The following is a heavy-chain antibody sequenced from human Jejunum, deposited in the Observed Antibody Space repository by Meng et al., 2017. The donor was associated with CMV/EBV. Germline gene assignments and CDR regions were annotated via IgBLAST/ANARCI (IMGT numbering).Heavy chain of an antibody. CDR2: ISGYNGNT. D-gene: IGHD5-12*01. CDR1: GDKFRGYG. V-gene: IGHV1-18*03. Sequence: KVSGDKFRGYGINWVRQAPGQGLEWLGWISGYNGNTNYAQRLQGRVTMTQDTSTNTAYMELTSLRSDDMAVYYCARSGINDYGFFDYWGQGSLVTVSS. CDR3: ARSGINDYGFFDY. J-gene: IGHJ4*02.